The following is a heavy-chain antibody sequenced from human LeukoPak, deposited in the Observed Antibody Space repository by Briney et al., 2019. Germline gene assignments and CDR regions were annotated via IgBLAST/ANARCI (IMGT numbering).Heavy chain of an antibody. CDR3: ASRHPDIASP. D-gene: IGHD5-12*01. J-gene: IGHJ5*02. Sequence: GGSLRLSCAASGFAFSSHAMSWVRQAPGKGPEWVSSISGSAGEIYYADTVKGRFTISRDNSKNKLYLQMDSLRAEDTAVYYCASRHPDIASPWGQGALVTVSS. CDR2: ISGSAGEI. CDR1: GFAFSSHA. V-gene: IGHV3-23*01.